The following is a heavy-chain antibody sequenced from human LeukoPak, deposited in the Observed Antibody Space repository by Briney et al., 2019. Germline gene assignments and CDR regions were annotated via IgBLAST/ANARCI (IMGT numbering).Heavy chain of an antibody. D-gene: IGHD3-16*02. Sequence: GASVKVSCKASGYTFTGYYMHWVRQAPGQGLEWMGWINPNSGGTNYAQKFQGRVTMTRDTSISTAYMELSRLRSDDTAVYYCARDLCVGLWGSYRCFDSRESHAFDIWGQGTMVTVSS. CDR3: ARDLCVGLWGSYRCFDSRESHAFDI. CDR2: INPNSGGT. J-gene: IGHJ3*02. V-gene: IGHV1-2*02. CDR1: GYTFTGYY.